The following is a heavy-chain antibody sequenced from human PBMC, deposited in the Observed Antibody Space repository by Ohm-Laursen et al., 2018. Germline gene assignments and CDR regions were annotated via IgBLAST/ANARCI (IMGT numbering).Heavy chain of an antibody. V-gene: IGHV1-18*01. D-gene: IGHD2-2*02. CDR2: ISAYNGNT. J-gene: IGHJ2*01. Sequence: GATVKISCKASGYTFASSGITWVRQAPGQGLEWMGWISAYNGNTNYAQKLQGRVTMTTDTSTSTAYMELRSLRSDDTAVYYCAREILYLGWYFDLWGRGTLVTVSS. CDR3: AREILYLGWYFDL. CDR1: GYTFASSG.